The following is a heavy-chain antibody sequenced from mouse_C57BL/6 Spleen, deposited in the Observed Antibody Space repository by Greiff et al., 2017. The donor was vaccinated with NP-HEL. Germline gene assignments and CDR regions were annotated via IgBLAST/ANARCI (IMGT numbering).Heavy chain of an antibody. D-gene: IGHD2-4*01. V-gene: IGHV1-64*01. CDR2: IHPNSGST. Sequence: QVQLQQPGAELVKPGASVKLSCKASGYTFTRYWMHWVKQRPGQGLEWIGMIHPNSGSTNYNEKFKSKATLTVDKSSSTAYMQLSSLTSEDAAVYYCARAHYDSAYWGQGTLVTVSA. CDR3: ARAHYDSAY. J-gene: IGHJ3*01. CDR1: GYTFTRYW.